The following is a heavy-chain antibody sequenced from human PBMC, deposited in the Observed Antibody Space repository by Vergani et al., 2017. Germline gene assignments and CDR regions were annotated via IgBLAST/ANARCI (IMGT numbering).Heavy chain of an antibody. CDR1: GFTFSSYG. V-gene: IGHV3-33*01. CDR2: IWYDGSNK. J-gene: IGHJ4*02. D-gene: IGHD2-15*01. CDR3: ARGARRKCSGGSCYSLDY. Sequence: QVQLVESGGGVVQPGRSLRLSCAAPGFTFSSYGMHWVRHAPGKGLEWVAVIWYDGSNKYYADSVKGRFTISRDNSKNTLYLQMNSLRAEDTAVYYCARGARRKCSGGSCYSLDYWGQGTLVTVSS.